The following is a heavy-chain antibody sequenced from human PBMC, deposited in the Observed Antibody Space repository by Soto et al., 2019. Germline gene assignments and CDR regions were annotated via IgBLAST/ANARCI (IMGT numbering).Heavy chain of an antibody. CDR1: GGTFSSYA. J-gene: IGHJ5*02. D-gene: IGHD4-17*01. CDR2: IIPIFGTA. V-gene: IGHV1-69*01. CDR3: ARDLVNDYGDGDWFDP. Sequence: QVQLVQSGAEVKKPGSSVKVSCKASGGTFSSYAISWVRQAPGQGLEWMGGIIPIFGTANYAQKFQDRVTITADESTSTAYMELSSLRSEDTAVYYCARDLVNDYGDGDWFDPWGQGTLVTVSS.